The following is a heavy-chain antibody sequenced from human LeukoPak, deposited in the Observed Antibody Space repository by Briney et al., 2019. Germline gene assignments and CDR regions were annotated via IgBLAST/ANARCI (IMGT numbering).Heavy chain of an antibody. Sequence: ASVKVSCKASGGTFSSYAISWVRQAPGKGLEWMGRIIPIFGTANYAQKFQGRVTITTDESTSTAYLELSSLRSEDTAVYYCAAAYGDYVFDYWGQGTLVTVSS. CDR3: AAAYGDYVFDY. CDR1: GGTFSSYA. V-gene: IGHV1-69*05. D-gene: IGHD4-17*01. J-gene: IGHJ4*02. CDR2: IIPIFGTA.